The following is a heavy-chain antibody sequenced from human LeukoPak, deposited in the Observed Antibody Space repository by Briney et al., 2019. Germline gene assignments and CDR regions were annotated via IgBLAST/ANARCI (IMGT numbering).Heavy chain of an antibody. CDR2: IYYSGST. J-gene: IGHJ3*02. Sequence: SETLSLTCTVSGGSISSSSYYWGWIRQPPGKGLEWIGYIYYSGSTNCNPSLKSRVTISVDTSKKQFSLKLSSVTAADTAVYYCARDHRLYYYDSSGYLGGREDAFDIWGQGTMVTVSS. D-gene: IGHD3-22*01. CDR3: ARDHRLYYYDSSGYLGGREDAFDI. CDR1: GGSISSSSYY. V-gene: IGHV4-61*01.